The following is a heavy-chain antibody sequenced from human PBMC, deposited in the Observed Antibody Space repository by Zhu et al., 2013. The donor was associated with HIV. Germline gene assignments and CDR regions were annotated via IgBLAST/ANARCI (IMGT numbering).Heavy chain of an antibody. CDR2: VSGSGDST. CDR3: ATHFRDTKGFDY. V-gene: IGHV3-23*01. Sequence: AVSGSGDSTYYGDSVKGRFTISRDNSKNTLYVEMSSLRAEDTAVYYCATHFRDTKGFDYWGQGTLVTVSS. D-gene: IGHD1-26*01. J-gene: IGHJ4*02.